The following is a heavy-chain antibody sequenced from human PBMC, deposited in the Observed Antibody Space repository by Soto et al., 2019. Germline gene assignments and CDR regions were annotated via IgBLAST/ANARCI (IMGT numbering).Heavy chain of an antibody. CDR2: INHSGST. CDR1: GGSFSGYY. CDR3: AGDCPGYGGWNAMDNWHLDL. Sequence: PSETLSLTCAVYGGSFSGYYWSWIRQPPGKGLEWIGEINHSGSTNYNPSLKSRVTISVDTSKNQLSLKLSSVTAADTAVYYCAGDCPGYGGWNAMDNWHLDLWGLGTLFTVCS. J-gene: IGHJ2*01. D-gene: IGHD1-1*01. V-gene: IGHV4-34*01.